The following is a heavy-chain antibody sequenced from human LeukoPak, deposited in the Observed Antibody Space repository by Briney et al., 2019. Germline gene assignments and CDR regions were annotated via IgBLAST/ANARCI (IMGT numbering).Heavy chain of an antibody. CDR1: SGSFSGYY. Sequence: SETLSLTCAVYSGSFSGYYWSWIRQPPGKGLEWIGEINHSGSTDYNPSLKSRVTISVDTSKNQLSLKLSSVTAADTAVYYCARLLFYADYWGQGTLVTVSS. J-gene: IGHJ4*02. V-gene: IGHV4-34*01. D-gene: IGHD2/OR15-2a*01. CDR2: INHSGST. CDR3: ARLLFYADY.